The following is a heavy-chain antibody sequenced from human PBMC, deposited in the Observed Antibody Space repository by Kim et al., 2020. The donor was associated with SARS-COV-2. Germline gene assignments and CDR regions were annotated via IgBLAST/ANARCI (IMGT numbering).Heavy chain of an antibody. J-gene: IGHJ6*03. CDR3: ARVGYSYGYSIGYYMDV. V-gene: IGHV4-59*01. D-gene: IGHD5-18*01. Sequence: KSRVTISVDTSKNQFSLKLSSVTAADTAVYYCARVGYSYGYSIGYYMDVWGKGTTVTVSS.